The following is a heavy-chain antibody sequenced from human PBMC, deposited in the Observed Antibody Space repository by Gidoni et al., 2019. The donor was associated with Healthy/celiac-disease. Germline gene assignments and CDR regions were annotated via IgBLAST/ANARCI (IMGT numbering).Heavy chain of an antibody. CDR2: IIPIFGTA. V-gene: IGHV1-69*01. Sequence: QVQLVQSGAEVKKPGSSVKVSCKASGGTFSSYAISWVRQAPGQGLEWMGGIIPIFGTANYAQKFQGRVTITADESTSTAYMELSSLRSEDTAVYYCARVMVRGTKYCSGGSCQGAFDIWGQGTMVTVSS. CDR3: ARVMVRGTKYCSGGSCQGAFDI. CDR1: GGTFSSYA. D-gene: IGHD2-15*01. J-gene: IGHJ3*02.